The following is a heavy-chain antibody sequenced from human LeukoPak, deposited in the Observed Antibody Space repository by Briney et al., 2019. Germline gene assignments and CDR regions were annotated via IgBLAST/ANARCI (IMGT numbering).Heavy chain of an antibody. CDR2: INHSGST. J-gene: IGHJ4*02. D-gene: IGHD2/OR15-2a*01. CDR1: GGSFSGYY. Sequence: PSETLSLTCAVYGGSFSGYYWSWIRQPPGKGLEWIGEINHSGSTNYNPSLKSRVTISVDTSKNQFSLKLSSVTAADTAVYYCARGGFLIGGPNDSWGQETLVTVSS. CDR3: ARGGFLIGGPNDS. V-gene: IGHV4-34*01.